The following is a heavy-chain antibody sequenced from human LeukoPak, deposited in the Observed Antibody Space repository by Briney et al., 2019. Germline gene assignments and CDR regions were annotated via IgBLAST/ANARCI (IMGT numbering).Heavy chain of an antibody. J-gene: IGHJ3*02. CDR1: GYTFTSYY. D-gene: IGHD6-13*01. Sequence: GASVKVSCKASGYTFTSYYMHWVRQAPGQGLEWMGIINPSGGSTSYAQKFQGRVTMTRDMSTSTVYMELSSLRSEDTAVYYCVSLSIAAAGSGAFDIWGQGTMVTVSS. CDR3: VSLSIAAAGSGAFDI. CDR2: INPSGGST. V-gene: IGHV1-46*01.